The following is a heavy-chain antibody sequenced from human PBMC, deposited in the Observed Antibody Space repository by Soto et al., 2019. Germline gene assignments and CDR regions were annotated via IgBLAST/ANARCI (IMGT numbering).Heavy chain of an antibody. CDR2: INHSGST. CDR1: GGSFSGYY. CDR3: ARGYYGSGSYYRGVFGY. J-gene: IGHJ4*02. D-gene: IGHD3-10*01. Sequence: SETLSLTCAVYGGSFSGYYWSWIRQPPGKGLEWIGEINHSGSTNYNPSLKSRVTISVDTSKNQFSLKLSSVTAADTAVYYCARGYYGSGSYYRGVFGYWGQGTLVPSPQ. V-gene: IGHV4-34*01.